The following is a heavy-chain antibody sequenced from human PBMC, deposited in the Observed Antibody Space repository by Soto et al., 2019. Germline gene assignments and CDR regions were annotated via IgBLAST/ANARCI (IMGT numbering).Heavy chain of an antibody. CDR1: GFTFSNYA. CDR3: AKAGWSGWLRVAFDV. V-gene: IGHV3-23*01. J-gene: IGHJ3*01. CDR2: ISGSDGST. Sequence: GGSLRLSCAASGFTFSNYAMSWVRQAPGKGLEWVSVISGSDGSTYYADSVKGRFTISRDNSKNTLYLQMNSPRAEDTAVYYYAKAGWSGWLRVAFDVWGQGAMVTFSS. D-gene: IGHD6-19*01.